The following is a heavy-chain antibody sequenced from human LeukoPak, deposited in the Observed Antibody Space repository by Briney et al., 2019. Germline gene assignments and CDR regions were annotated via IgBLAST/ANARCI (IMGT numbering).Heavy chain of an antibody. V-gene: IGHV4-34*01. CDR3: ARMRIAAAGTADYGMDV. CDR2: INHSGST. Sequence: PSETLSLTCAVYGGSFSGYYWSWIRQPPGKGLEWIGEINHSGSTNYNPSLKSRVTISVDTSKNQFSLKLSSVTAADTAVYYCARMRIAAAGTADYGMDVWGQGTTVTVSS. J-gene: IGHJ6*02. D-gene: IGHD6-13*01. CDR1: GGSFSGYY.